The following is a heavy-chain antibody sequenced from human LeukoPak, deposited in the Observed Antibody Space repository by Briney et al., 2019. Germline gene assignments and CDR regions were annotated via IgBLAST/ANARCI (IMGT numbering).Heavy chain of an antibody. D-gene: IGHD3-22*01. J-gene: IGHJ4*02. Sequence: SETLSLTCTVSGGSISSGGYYWSWIRQPPGKGLEWIGYIYHSGSTYYNPSLKSRVTISVDRSKNQFSLKLSSVTAADTAVYYCATSPSPDSSIDYWGQGTLVTVSS. V-gene: IGHV4-30-2*01. CDR2: IYHSGST. CDR1: GGSISSGGYY. CDR3: ATSPSPDSSIDY.